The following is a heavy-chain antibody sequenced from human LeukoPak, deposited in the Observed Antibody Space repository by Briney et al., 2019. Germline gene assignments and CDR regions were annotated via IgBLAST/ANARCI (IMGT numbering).Heavy chain of an antibody. V-gene: IGHV1-2*02. CDR3: ARPNEMIVVVSPFDY. CDR2: INPNSGGT. Sequence: GASVKVSCKASGYTFTGYYMHWVRQAPGQGLEWMGWINPNSGGTNYAQKFQGRVTMTRDTSISTAYMELSRLRSDDTAVYYCARPNEMIVVVSPFDYWGQGTLVTVSS. CDR1: GYTFTGYY. D-gene: IGHD3-22*01. J-gene: IGHJ4*02.